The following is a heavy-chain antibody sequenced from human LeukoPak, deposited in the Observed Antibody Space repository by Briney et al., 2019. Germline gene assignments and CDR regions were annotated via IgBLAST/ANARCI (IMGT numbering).Heavy chain of an antibody. V-gene: IGHV4-38-2*02. CDR1: GYSISSGYY. J-gene: IGHJ4*02. Sequence: SETLSLTCAVSGYSISSGYYWAWIRQPPGKGLEWIGGVYHSGGTYYNPPLKGRLSISVDTSKNQISLKLDFVTAADTAFYYCARDPGSGTHDYWGQGTLVTVSS. D-gene: IGHD1-1*01. CDR3: ARDPGSGTHDY. CDR2: VYHSGGT.